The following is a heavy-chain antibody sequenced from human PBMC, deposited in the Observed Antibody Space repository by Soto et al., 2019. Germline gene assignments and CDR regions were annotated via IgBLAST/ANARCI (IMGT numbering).Heavy chain of an antibody. J-gene: IGHJ5*02. Sequence: PGGSLRLSCVAAGFTFSTYDMHWVRHVTGKVLEWVSAIGTLFDTYYIGSVKGRVTVSRENASISFFLQMNSLRAGDTAIYYCARGRSNDLRSSPPPKFDPWGQGTLVTVSS. V-gene: IGHV3-13*04. D-gene: IGHD2-21*02. CDR1: GFTFSTYD. CDR2: IGTLFDT. CDR3: ARGRSNDLRSSPPPKFDP.